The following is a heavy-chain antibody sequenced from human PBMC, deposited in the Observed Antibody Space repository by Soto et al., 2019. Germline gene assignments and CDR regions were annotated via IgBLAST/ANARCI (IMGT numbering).Heavy chain of an antibody. J-gene: IGHJ5*02. CDR3: ARDTVLTGMFDL. V-gene: IGHV4-59*01. CDR1: GGSIRSYY. Sequence: XETLSLTLTVLGGSIRSYYWSLVRQPPGKGLEWIASVYYTGTTNYNPSLGSRVTISIDAPENQISLKLTSVTAADTAFYYCARDTVLTGMFDLWGQGTLVTVSS. CDR2: VYYTGTT. D-gene: IGHD4-17*01.